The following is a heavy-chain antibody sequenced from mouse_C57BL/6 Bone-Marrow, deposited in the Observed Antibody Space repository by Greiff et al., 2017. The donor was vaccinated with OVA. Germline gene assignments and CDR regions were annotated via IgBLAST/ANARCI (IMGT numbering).Heavy chain of an antibody. D-gene: IGHD2-4*01. CDR2: ISSGGSYT. CDR3: ARHRGYYDSVYYYAMDY. V-gene: IGHV5-6*01. CDR1: GFTFSSYG. J-gene: IGHJ4*01. Sequence: EVKVVESGGDLVKPGGSLKLSCAASGFTFSSYGMSWVRQTPDKRLEWVATISSGGSYTYYPDSVKGRFTISRDNAKNTLYLQMSSLKSEDTAMYYCARHRGYYDSVYYYAMDYWGQGTSVTVSS.